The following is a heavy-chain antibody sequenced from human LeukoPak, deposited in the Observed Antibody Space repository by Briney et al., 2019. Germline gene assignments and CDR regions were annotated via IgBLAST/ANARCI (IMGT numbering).Heavy chain of an antibody. CDR3: ARDGDYGTYYYYMDV. CDR2: INWNGGST. V-gene: IGHV3-20*04. D-gene: IGHD4-17*01. Sequence: GGSLRLSCAASGFTFDDYGMSWVCQAPGKGLEWVSGINWNGGSTGYADSVKGRFTISRDNAKNSLYLQMNSLRAEDTALYYCARDGDYGTYYYYMDVWGKGTTVTVSS. CDR1: GFTFDDYG. J-gene: IGHJ6*03.